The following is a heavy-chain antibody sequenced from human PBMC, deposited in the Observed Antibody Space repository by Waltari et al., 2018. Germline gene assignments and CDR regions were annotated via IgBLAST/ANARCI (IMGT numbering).Heavy chain of an antibody. CDR1: GVSITCIRHY. CDR3: ATYIGASVGTAAFDV. V-gene: IGHV4-39*01. D-gene: IGHD5-12*01. CDR2: MSYSGAT. Sequence: QLQLQESGPGLVKPSETLSLTCSVSGVSITCIRHYWGWIRQPPGQGLEWIGTMSYSGATYSSPSLKSRVTISRDTSKNQLSLKLGSVTAADTAVYYCATYIGASVGTAAFDVWGQGTMVTVSS. J-gene: IGHJ3*01.